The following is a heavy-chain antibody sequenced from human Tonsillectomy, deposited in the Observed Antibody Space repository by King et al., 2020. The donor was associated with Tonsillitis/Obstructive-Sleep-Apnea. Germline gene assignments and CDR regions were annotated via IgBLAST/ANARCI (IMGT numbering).Heavy chain of an antibody. CDR3: ARQESGWGRVDY. Sequence: QLQESGPGLVKPSETLSLTSTVSGGSISSSSYYWGWIRQPPGKGLEWIGSIYYSGSTYYNPSLKSRVTISVDTSKNQFSLKLSSVTAADTAVYYCARQESGWGRVDYWGQGTLVTVSS. CDR1: GGSISSSSYY. J-gene: IGHJ4*02. V-gene: IGHV4-39*01. CDR2: IYYSGST. D-gene: IGHD6-19*01.